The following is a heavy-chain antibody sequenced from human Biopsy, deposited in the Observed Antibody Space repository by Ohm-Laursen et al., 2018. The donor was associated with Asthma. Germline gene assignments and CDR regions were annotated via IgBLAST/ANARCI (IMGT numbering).Heavy chain of an antibody. D-gene: IGHD3-22*01. V-gene: IGHV4-31*03. J-gene: IGHJ4*02. CDR2: FYYRGST. CDR1: YGSITSGGYY. CDR3: ARAQDYYDSRGYYRSFDY. Sequence: TLSLTCTVSYGSITSGGYYWTWIRQHPGKGLEWIGFFYYRGSTYYNPSLKSRVSISIDTSKNQFSLKLSSVTAADTAVYYCARAQDYYDSRGYYRSFDYWGQGTLVTVSS.